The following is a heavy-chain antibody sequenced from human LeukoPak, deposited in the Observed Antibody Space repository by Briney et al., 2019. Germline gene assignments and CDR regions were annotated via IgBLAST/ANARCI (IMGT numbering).Heavy chain of an antibody. CDR1: GYTFTGYY. CDR3: ASEQPWWRRTTYVAGGAFDI. V-gene: IGHV1-2*02. J-gene: IGHJ3*02. D-gene: IGHD2-21*02. Sequence: ASVKVSCKASGYTFTGYYMQWVRQAPGQGLEWMGWINPNSGGTNYAQKFQGRVTMTRDTSISTAYMELSRLRSDDTAVYYCASEQPWWRRTTYVAGGAFDIWGQGTMVTASS. CDR2: INPNSGGT.